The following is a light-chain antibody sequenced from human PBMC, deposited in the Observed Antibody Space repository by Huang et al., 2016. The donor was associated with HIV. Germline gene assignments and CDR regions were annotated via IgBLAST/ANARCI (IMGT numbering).Light chain of an antibody. CDR2: GAS. V-gene: IGKV1-27*01. CDR3: QRYDSAPRA. Sequence: DIQMTQSPSSLSASPGVRVTLSCRANQDIGNFLAWYQHKPGGVPRLLIYGASTLQSGGPSRFSGRESGTDFTLTITSFQPDDVATYYCQRYDSAPRAFGQGTKVEI. J-gene: IGKJ1*01. CDR1: QDIGNF.